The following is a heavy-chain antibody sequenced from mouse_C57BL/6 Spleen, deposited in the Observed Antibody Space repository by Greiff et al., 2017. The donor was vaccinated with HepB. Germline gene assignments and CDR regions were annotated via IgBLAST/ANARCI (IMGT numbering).Heavy chain of an antibody. Sequence: EVQLQESGGGLVKPGGSLKLSCAASGFTFSDYGMHWVRQAPEKGLEWVAYISSGSSTIYYADTVKGRFTISRDNAKNTLFLQMTSLRSEDTAMYYCARQDYGSSYGYFDVWGTGTTVTVSS. J-gene: IGHJ1*03. V-gene: IGHV5-17*01. CDR1: GFTFSDYG. D-gene: IGHD1-1*01. CDR2: ISSGSSTI. CDR3: ARQDYGSSYGYFDV.